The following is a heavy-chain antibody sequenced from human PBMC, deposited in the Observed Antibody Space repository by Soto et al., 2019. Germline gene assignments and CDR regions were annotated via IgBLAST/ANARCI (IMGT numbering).Heavy chain of an antibody. J-gene: IGHJ4*02. CDR1: GYTFTSYY. CDR3: ASSISAAGILTGFDY. CDR2: INPSGGST. Sequence: ASVKVSCKASGYTFTSYYMHWLRQAPGQGLEWMGIINPSGGSTSYAQKFQGRVTMTRDTSTSTVYMELSSLRSEDTAVYYCASSISAAGILTGFDYWGQGTLVTVSS. V-gene: IGHV1-46*01. D-gene: IGHD6-13*01.